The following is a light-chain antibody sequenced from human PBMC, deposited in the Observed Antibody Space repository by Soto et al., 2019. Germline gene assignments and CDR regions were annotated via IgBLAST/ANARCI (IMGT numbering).Light chain of an antibody. J-gene: IGKJ1*01. V-gene: IGKV3-11*01. CDR3: QQRSNWT. Sequence: EIVSTQSPATLSLSPGERATLSCRASQSVSSYLAWYQQKPGQAPRLLIYDASNRATGIPARFSGSGSGTDFTLTISSLEPEDFAVYYCQQRSNWTFGQGTKVDIK. CDR2: DAS. CDR1: QSVSSY.